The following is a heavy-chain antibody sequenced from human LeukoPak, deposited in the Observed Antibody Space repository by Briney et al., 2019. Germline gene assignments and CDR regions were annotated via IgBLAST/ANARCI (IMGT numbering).Heavy chain of an antibody. CDR2: IYPADSDS. D-gene: IGHD1-26*01. Sequence: KVSCKGSGYXFTNYWIGWVRQMPGKGLEWMGIIYPADSDSRYSPSFQGQVIISADKSISTAYLQWSSLKASDTAIYYCARALVGAATLSYWGQGTLVTVSS. V-gene: IGHV5-51*01. CDR3: ARALVGAATLSY. J-gene: IGHJ4*02. CDR1: GYXFTNYW.